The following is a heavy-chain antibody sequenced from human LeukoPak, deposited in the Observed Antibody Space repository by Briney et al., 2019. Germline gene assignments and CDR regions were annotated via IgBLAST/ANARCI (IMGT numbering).Heavy chain of an antibody. D-gene: IGHD5-18*01. CDR2: ISPDGSTT. CDR3: ARVVDTHFDY. V-gene: IGHV3-74*01. Sequence: GGSLRLSCAASGFTFSSSWMHWVRQTPGKGLVWVSYISPDGSTTNYADSVKGRFAISRDNPKNTLYLQMNSLRAEDTAVYYCARVVDTHFDYWGQGTLVTVSS. J-gene: IGHJ4*02. CDR1: GFTFSSSW.